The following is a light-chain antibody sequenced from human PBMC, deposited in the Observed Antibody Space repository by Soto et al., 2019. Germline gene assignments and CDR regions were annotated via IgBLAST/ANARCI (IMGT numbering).Light chain of an antibody. CDR2: EVT. J-gene: IGLJ1*01. CDR3: SSYTTSSTV. Sequence: QSVLTQPASVSGSPGQSITIFCTATSSDGADYKDVSWYQQHPGNAPKLVIYEVTYRPLGVSNRFSGSESGNTPSLTISGPQPEDEAEYYCSSYTTSSTVFGTGTKLTVL. CDR1: SSDGADYKD. V-gene: IGLV2-14*01.